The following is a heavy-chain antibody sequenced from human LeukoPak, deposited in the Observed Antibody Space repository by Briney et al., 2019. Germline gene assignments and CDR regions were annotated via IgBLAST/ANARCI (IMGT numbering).Heavy chain of an antibody. J-gene: IGHJ6*02. CDR2: ISAYNGNT. CDR3: ARGSAESFMVRALTSLGYYYYYGMDV. D-gene: IGHD3-10*01. V-gene: IGHV1-18*01. Sequence: ASVKVSCTASGYTFTSYGISWVRQAPGQGLEWMGWISAYNGNTNYAQKLQGRVTMTTDTPTSTAYMELRSLRSDDTAVYYCARGSAESFMVRALTSLGYYYYYGMDVWGQGTTVTVSS. CDR1: GYTFTSYG.